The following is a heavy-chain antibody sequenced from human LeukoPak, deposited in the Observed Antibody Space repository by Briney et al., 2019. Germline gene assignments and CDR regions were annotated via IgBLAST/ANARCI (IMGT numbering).Heavy chain of an antibody. CDR3: AKRGGTESSHYYYCMDV. CDR2: ISRSGGTT. V-gene: IGHV3-23*01. Sequence: PGGSLRLSCAASGFTFSSYNMTWVRQTPGKGLEWVTLISRSGGTTYYADSVKGRFTISRDNSKNTLYLQMNSLRAEDTAEYYCAKRGGTESSHYYYCMDVWGKGTTVTVSS. CDR1: GFTFSSYN. J-gene: IGHJ6*03. D-gene: IGHD2-15*01.